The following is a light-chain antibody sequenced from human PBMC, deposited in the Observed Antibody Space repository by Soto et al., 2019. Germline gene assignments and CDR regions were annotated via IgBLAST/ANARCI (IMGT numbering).Light chain of an antibody. CDR1: QSVSSY. CDR3: QQYGTSETI. V-gene: IGKV3-20*01. J-gene: IGKJ5*01. Sequence: EIVITLSPATLAVSKGEGATLSCRASQSVSSYLAWYQQKPGQAPRLLIYDTSSRATGIPDRFSGSGSGTDFTLTITRLEPEDFAVFYCQQYGTSETIFGQGTRLEIK. CDR2: DTS.